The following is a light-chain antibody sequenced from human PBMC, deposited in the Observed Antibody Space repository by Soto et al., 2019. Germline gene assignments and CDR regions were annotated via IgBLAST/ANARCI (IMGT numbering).Light chain of an antibody. CDR2: HAS. Sequence: DIQMTQSPSSLSASVGDRFTITCRASQRINNYLNWYQQKPGKAPKLLIYHASTLESGVPSRFSGSGSGTDFTLTIASLQPEDFSTYYCQQSDSTPYTFGQGTKVDIK. V-gene: IGKV1-39*01. CDR3: QQSDSTPYT. J-gene: IGKJ2*01. CDR1: QRINNY.